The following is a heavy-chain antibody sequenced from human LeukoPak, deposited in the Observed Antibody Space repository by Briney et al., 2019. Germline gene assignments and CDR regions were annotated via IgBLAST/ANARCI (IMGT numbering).Heavy chain of an antibody. CDR3: ATYGDLVRHFDY. J-gene: IGHJ4*02. D-gene: IGHD4-17*01. CDR2: IYTSGST. Sequence: PSETLSLTCTVSGGSISSGSYYWSWIRQPAGKGLEWIGRIYTSGSTNYNPSLKSRVTISVDTSKNQFSLKLSSVTAADTAVYYCATYGDLVRHFDYWGQGTLVTVSS. CDR1: GGSISSGSYY. V-gene: IGHV4-61*02.